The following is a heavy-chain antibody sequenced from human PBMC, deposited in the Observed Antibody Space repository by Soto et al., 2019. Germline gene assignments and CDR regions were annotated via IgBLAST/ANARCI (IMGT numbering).Heavy chain of an antibody. J-gene: IGHJ5*02. CDR3: ARGEYDSSGYPNWFDP. D-gene: IGHD3-22*01. CDR2: ISAYNGNT. CDR1: RFTLTSYV. V-gene: IGHV1-18*04. Sequence: GSGQGSSKAPRFTLTSYVISWARQAPGQGREWMGWISAYNGNTTYAQKLQGRVTMTTDTSTSPAYKELRSMRSDDTAVYYCARGEYDSSGYPNWFDPWGQGTLVTVSS.